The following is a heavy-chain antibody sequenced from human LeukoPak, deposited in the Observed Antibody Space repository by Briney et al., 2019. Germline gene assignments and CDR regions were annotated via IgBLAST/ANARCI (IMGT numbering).Heavy chain of an antibody. D-gene: IGHD3-9*01. CDR2: INPNSGGT. CDR1: GYTFTGYY. J-gene: IGHJ1*01. CDR3: ASGRFLTYYDILTGYSPPDEYFQH. V-gene: IGHV1-2*02. Sequence: ASVKVSCKASGYTFTGYYTHWVRQAPGQGLEWMGWINPNSGGTNYAQKFQGRVTMTRDTSISTAYMELSRLRSDDTAVYYCASGRFLTYYDILTGYSPPDEYFQHWGQGTLVTVSS.